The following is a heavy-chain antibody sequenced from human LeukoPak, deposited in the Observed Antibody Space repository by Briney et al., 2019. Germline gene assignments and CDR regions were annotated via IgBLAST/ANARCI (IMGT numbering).Heavy chain of an antibody. Sequence: GRSLRLSCAASGFTFSSYAMHWVRQAPGKGLEWVAVISYDGSNKYYADSVKGRFTISRDNSKNTLYLQMNSLRAEDTAVYYCAKGSSGYALEWFDPWGQGTLVTVSS. CDR1: GFTFSSYA. D-gene: IGHD3-22*01. J-gene: IGHJ5*02. V-gene: IGHV3-30-3*01. CDR2: ISYDGSNK. CDR3: AKGSSGYALEWFDP.